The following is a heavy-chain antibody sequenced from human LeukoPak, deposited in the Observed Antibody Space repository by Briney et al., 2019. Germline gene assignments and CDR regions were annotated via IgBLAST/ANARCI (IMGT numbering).Heavy chain of an antibody. CDR2: IDSDGSST. D-gene: IGHD2-21*02. CDR3: ARGYYCGGDCYSNDY. J-gene: IGHJ4*02. CDR1: GFTFSSYW. V-gene: IGHV3-74*01. Sequence: GGSLRLSCAASGFTFSSYWMHCVRQAPGKGLVCVSRIDSDGSSTSYADSVKGRFTISRDNAKNTLYLQMNSLRAEDTAVYYCARGYYCGGDCYSNDYWGQGTLVTVSS.